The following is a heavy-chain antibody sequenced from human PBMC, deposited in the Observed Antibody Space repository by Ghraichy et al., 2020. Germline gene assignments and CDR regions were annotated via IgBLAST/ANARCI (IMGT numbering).Heavy chain of an antibody. CDR3: AKGQGYYFDY. Sequence: GGSLRLSCAASGFTFSGYGMHWVRQAPGKGLEWVAFIRFDGSNEYYVDSVKGRFTFSRDNSKNTLYLQMNSLRAEDTAMYYCAKGQGYYFDYWGQGTLVTVSS. CDR2: IRFDGSNE. V-gene: IGHV3-30*02. CDR1: GFTFSGYG. J-gene: IGHJ4*02.